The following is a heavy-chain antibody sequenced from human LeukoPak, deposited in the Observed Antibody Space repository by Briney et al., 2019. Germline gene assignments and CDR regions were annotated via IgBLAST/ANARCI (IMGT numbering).Heavy chain of an antibody. CDR1: GYTFTSYG. D-gene: IGHD2-2*01. Sequence: GASVKVSCKASGYTFTSYGISWVRQVPGQGLEWMGWISAYNGNTNYAQKLQGRVTMTTDTSTSTAYMELRSLRSDDTAVYYCARLYCSSTSCYFDYWGQGTLVTVSS. J-gene: IGHJ4*02. CDR3: ARLYCSSTSCYFDY. CDR2: ISAYNGNT. V-gene: IGHV1-18*01.